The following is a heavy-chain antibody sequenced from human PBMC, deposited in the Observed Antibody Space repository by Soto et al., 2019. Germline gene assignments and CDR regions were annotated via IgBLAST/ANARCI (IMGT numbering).Heavy chain of an antibody. D-gene: IGHD2-2*01. CDR2: NYYSGST. J-gene: IGHJ5*02. CDR1: GGSISSYY. CDR3: VREAPPTQATKEGTTLPRRWFDP. Sequence: ETLSLTFTVSGGSISSYYWSWIRQPPGKGPEWIGYNYYSGSTNYNPSLKSRVTISLDTSKNQFSLKLSSVTAADTAVYYCVREAPPTQATKEGTTLPRRWFDPWGQGTLVTVSS. V-gene: IGHV4-59*01.